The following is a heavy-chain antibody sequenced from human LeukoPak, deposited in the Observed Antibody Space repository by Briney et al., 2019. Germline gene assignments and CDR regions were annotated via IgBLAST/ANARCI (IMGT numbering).Heavy chain of an antibody. CDR2: IKQDGSVK. CDR3: ARIGYSSSSLDY. V-gene: IGHV3-7*01. CDR1: GFTFSNYW. D-gene: IGHD6-6*01. J-gene: IGHJ4*02. Sequence: GGSLRLSCAASGFTFSNYWMSWVRQAPGKGLEWVANIKQDGSVKYYVDSVKGRFTISRDNAKNFLQMNSLRVEDTAVYYCARIGYSSSSLDYRGQGTLVTVSS.